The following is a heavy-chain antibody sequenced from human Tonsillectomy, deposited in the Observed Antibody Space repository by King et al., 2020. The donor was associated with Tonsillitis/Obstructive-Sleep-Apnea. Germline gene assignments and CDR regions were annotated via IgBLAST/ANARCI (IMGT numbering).Heavy chain of an antibody. CDR1: GLTVSNAW. D-gene: IGHD3-16*02. V-gene: IGHV3-15*01. CDR3: PTVGYYDYIWGNYRRDSYYYYYMDV. J-gene: IGHJ6*03. CDR2: IKSKTDGGTT. Sequence: VQLVESGGGLVKPGGSLRLSCAASGLTVSNAWMSWVRQAPGKGLEWVGRIKSKTDGGTTDYAATVKGRFTIARDDSKNTLYLQMNSLKTEETAVYYCPTVGYYDYIWGNYRRDSYYYYYMDVWGKGATVTVSS.